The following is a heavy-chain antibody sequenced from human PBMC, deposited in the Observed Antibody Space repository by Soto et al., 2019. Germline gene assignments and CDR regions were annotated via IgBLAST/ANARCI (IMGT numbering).Heavy chain of an antibody. D-gene: IGHD3-22*01. J-gene: IGHJ4*02. CDR3: ARDRYSAHYDSSGYYFDY. CDR2: INAGNGNT. Sequence: GASVKVSCKASGYTFTSYAMHWVRQAPGQRLEWMGWINAGNGNTKYSQKFQGRVTITRDTSASTAYMELSSLRSEDTAVYYCARDRYSAHYDSSGYYFDYWGQGTLVTVSS. CDR1: GYTFTSYA. V-gene: IGHV1-3*01.